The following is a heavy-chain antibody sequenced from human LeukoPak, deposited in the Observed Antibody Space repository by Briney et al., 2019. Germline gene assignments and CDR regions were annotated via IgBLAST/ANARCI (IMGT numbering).Heavy chain of an antibody. CDR3: AKDGPWFGELSGDAFDI. J-gene: IGHJ3*02. V-gene: IGHV3-48*01. CDR1: GFTFSSYS. D-gene: IGHD3-10*01. CDR2: ISSSSSTI. Sequence: GGSLRLSCAASGFTFSSYSMNWVRQAPGKGLEWVSYISSSSSTIYYADSVKGRFTISRDNSMNTLYLQMNSLRAEDTAVYYCAKDGPWFGELSGDAFDIWGQRTMVTVSS.